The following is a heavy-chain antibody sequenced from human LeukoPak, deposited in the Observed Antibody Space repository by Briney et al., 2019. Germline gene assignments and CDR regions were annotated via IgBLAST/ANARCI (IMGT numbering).Heavy chain of an antibody. CDR2: ISYDGSNK. CDR1: GFTFSSYA. CDR3: ARGGDIVVVPAAT. V-gene: IGHV3-30*01. J-gene: IGHJ4*02. D-gene: IGHD2-2*01. Sequence: GRSLRLSCAASGFTFSSYAKHWVRQAPGKGLEWVAVISYDGSNKYYADSVKGRFTISRDNSKNTLYLQMNSLRAEDTAVYYCARGGDIVVVPAATWGQGTLVTVSS.